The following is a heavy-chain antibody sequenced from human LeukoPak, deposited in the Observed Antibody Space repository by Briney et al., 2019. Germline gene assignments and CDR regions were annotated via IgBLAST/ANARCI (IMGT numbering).Heavy chain of an antibody. CDR2: ISGSGGST. V-gene: IGHV3-23*01. Sequence: GGTLRLSCAASGFTFSSNAMSWVRQAPGKGLEWVSAISGSGGSTYYADSVKGRFTISRDNSKNTLYLQMNSLRAEDTAVYYCAKDREGRVFDYWGQGTLVTVSS. CDR1: GFTFSSNA. J-gene: IGHJ4*02. D-gene: IGHD3-10*01. CDR3: AKDREGRVFDY.